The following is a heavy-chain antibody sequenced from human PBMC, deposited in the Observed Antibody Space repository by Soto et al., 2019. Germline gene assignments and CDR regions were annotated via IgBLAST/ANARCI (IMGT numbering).Heavy chain of an antibody. CDR1: GFTFSSYW. V-gene: IGHV3-74*01. J-gene: IGHJ2*01. CDR2: INSDGSST. D-gene: IGHD3-22*01. Sequence: EVQLGESGGGLVQPGGSLRLSCAASGFTFSSYWMHWVRQAPGKGLVWVSRINSDGSSTSYADSVKGRFTISRDNAKNTLYLQMNSLRAEDTAVYYCARERYYDSSGYYYGYFDLWGRGTLVTVSS. CDR3: ARERYYDSSGYYYGYFDL.